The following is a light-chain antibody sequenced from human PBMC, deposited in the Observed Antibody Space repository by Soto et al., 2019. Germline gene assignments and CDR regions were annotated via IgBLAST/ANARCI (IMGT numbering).Light chain of an antibody. CDR3: QQSYSTPYI. Sequence: DIQMTQSPSSLSASVGDRVTITCRASQSISSCLNWFQQKPGKAPKLLIYAASTLQSGVPSRLSGSGSGTDFTLTISSLQPEDFATYYCQQSYSTPYIFGQGTKLEIK. V-gene: IGKV1-39*01. CDR2: AAS. CDR1: QSISSC. J-gene: IGKJ2*01.